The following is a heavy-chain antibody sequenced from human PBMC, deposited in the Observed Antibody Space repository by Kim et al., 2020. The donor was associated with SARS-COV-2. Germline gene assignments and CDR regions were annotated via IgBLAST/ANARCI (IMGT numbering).Heavy chain of an antibody. Sequence: ASVKVSCKASGYTFTSYAMHWVRQAPGQRLEWMGWINAGNGNTKYSQKFQGRVTITRDTSASTAYMELSSLRSEDTAVYYCAILLWFGVLSLTSRRDQYYDYGMDVWGQGTTVTVSS. CDR1: GYTFTSYA. D-gene: IGHD3-10*01. CDR2: INAGNGNT. CDR3: AILLWFGVLSLTSRRDQYYDYGMDV. J-gene: IGHJ6*02. V-gene: IGHV1-3*01.